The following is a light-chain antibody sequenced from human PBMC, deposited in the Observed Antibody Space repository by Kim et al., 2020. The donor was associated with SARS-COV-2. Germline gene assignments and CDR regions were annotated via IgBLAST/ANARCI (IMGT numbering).Light chain of an antibody. Sequence: SLSPTKRATLYCQANQGVPSSYFAGYQQTPGQAHSLLFYGASSRATGIPNMFSGSVSVTDFTHTISRLEPEDFAVYYCQLYCSSYTFGQGTKLEI. CDR2: GAS. J-gene: IGKJ2*01. CDR1: QGVPSSY. CDR3: QLYCSSYT. V-gene: IGKV3-20*01.